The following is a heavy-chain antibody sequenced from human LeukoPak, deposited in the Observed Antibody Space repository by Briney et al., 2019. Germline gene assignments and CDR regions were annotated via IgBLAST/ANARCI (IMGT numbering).Heavy chain of an antibody. D-gene: IGHD3-22*01. Sequence: GGSLRLSCAASGFTFSSYAMHWVRQAPGKGLEWVAVISYDGSNKYYADSVKGRFTISRDNSKNTLYLQMNSLRAEDTAVYYCARFPGDYYDSSGLDYWGQGTLVTVSS. J-gene: IGHJ4*02. CDR3: ARFPGDYYDSSGLDY. CDR2: ISYDGSNK. V-gene: IGHV3-30*04. CDR1: GFTFSSYA.